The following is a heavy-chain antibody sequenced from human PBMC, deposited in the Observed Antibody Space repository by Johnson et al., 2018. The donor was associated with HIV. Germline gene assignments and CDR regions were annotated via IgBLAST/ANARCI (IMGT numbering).Heavy chain of an antibody. D-gene: IGHD1-26*01. CDR2: IYSGGST. CDR3: ARVREWEGGEVGDAFDI. CDR1: GFTVSTNY. J-gene: IGHJ3*02. Sequence: MLLVESGGGLVQPGGSLRLSCAVSGFTVSTNYMSWVRQTPGKGLEWVSVIYSGGSTYYADSVKGRFTISRDNSKNTLYLLMNSLRAEDTAVYYCARVREWEGGEVGDAFDICGQGTMVTVSS. V-gene: IGHV3-66*01.